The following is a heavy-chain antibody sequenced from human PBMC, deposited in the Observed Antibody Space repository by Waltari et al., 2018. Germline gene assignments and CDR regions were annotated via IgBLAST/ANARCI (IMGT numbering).Heavy chain of an antibody. J-gene: IGHJ6*02. CDR1: GYTFTDYT. CDR2: INTKNGHP. CDR3: ARALLGLTNRLDV. D-gene: IGHD4-17*01. V-gene: IGHV7-4-1*02. Sequence: QVQLAQSGSELKEPGASVKVSCRTAGYTFTDYTINWVRQAPGQGLEWMGWINTKNGHPSYCQGFTGRFVFSLDTSVSTTYLQITGLKAEDTAVYFCARALLGLTNRLDVWGQGTTVTISS.